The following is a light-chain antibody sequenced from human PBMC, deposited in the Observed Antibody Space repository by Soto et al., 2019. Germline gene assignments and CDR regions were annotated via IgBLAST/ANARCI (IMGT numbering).Light chain of an antibody. CDR3: ASWDDSLNGVV. V-gene: IGLV1-44*01. CDR1: SSNIGVNT. Sequence: QSVLTQPPSASGAPGQRVTISCSGSSSNIGVNTVSWYQQLPGTAPKLLIYSNDQRPSGVPDRFSGSQSGTSASLAISGLQSADDGDYYCASWDDSLNGVVFGGGTKVTVL. J-gene: IGLJ2*01. CDR2: SND.